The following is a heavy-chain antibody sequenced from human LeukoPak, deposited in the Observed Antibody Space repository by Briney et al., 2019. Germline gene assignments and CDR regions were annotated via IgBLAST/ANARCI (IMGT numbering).Heavy chain of an antibody. J-gene: IGHJ4*02. CDR2: IYYSGST. CDR1: GGSISSSSYY. CDR3: ARNLAMCSGGSCFLDY. D-gene: IGHD2-15*01. Sequence: SETLSLTCTVSGGSISSSSYYWGWIRQPPGKGLEWIGSIYYSGSTYYNPSLKSRVTISVDTSKNQFSLKLSSVTAADTAVYYCARNLAMCSGGSCFLDYWGQGTPVTVSS. V-gene: IGHV4-39*01.